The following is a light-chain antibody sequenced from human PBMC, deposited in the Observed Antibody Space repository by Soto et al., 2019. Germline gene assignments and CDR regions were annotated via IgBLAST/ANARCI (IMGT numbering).Light chain of an antibody. J-gene: IGLJ2*01. Sequence: QSVLTQPASVSGSPGQSITISCTGTRSDVGGYNYVSWYQQHPGKAPKLMIYDVSNRPSGVSNRFSGSKSGNTASLTISGLQAEDEADYYCSSYTSSSTVVFGGGTNLTVL. CDR2: DVS. V-gene: IGLV2-14*01. CDR3: SSYTSSSTVV. CDR1: RSDVGGYNY.